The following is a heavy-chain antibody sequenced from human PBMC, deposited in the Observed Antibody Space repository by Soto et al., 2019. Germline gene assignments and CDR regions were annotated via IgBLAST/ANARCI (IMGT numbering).Heavy chain of an antibody. J-gene: IGHJ4*02. CDR1: GFTFSSFG. D-gene: IGHD5-18*01. Sequence: LRLSCAASGFTFSSFGMHWVRQAPGKGLEWVSLIWYDGSKKSYGDSVKGRFTISRDNSRNTVYLQMNNLRAEDTAVYYCALYTYDMFRFDYWGQGVLVTVSS. CDR3: ALYTYDMFRFDY. V-gene: IGHV3-33*01. CDR2: IWYDGSKK.